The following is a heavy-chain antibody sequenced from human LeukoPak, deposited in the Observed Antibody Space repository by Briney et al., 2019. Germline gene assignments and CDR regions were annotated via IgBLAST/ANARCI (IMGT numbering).Heavy chain of an antibody. J-gene: IGHJ2*01. CDR2: IFYSGST. CDR1: GGSISTYY. D-gene: IGHD6-19*01. CDR3: ARVGYSSGWSHFDL. V-gene: IGHV4-59*01. Sequence: SETLSLTCTVSGGSISTYYWSWIRQPPGKGLEWIAYIFYSGSTNYNPSLKNRVTISVDTSKNQFSLKLSSVTAADTAVYYCARVGYSSGWSHFDLWGRGTLVTVSS.